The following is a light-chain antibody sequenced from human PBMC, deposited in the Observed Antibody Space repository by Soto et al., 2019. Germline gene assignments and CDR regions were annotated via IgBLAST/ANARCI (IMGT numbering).Light chain of an antibody. J-gene: IGLJ1*01. V-gene: IGLV2-14*04. CDR3: SSYTSSSTYV. CDR2: DVS. CDR1: SSDVGGYNY. Sequence: ITISCTGTSSDVGGYNYVSWYQQHPGKAPKLMIYDVSNRPSGVSNRFSGSKSGNTASLTISGLQAEDEADYYCSSYTSSSTYVFGIGTKVTVL.